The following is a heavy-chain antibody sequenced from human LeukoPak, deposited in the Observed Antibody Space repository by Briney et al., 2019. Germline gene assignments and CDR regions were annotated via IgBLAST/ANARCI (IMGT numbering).Heavy chain of an antibody. CDR3: ARSGYIYGADAFDI. CDR2: LSHSGYT. V-gene: IGHV4-59*01. CDR1: GASINSFY. Sequence: SETLSLTCAVSGASINSFYWSWIRQPPGKGVEWIGYLSHSGYTTYNPSLKSRVTMSVDTSKNYLSLKLTSMTAADTALYYCARSGYIYGADAFDIWGQGTMVSVSS. D-gene: IGHD5-18*01. J-gene: IGHJ3*02.